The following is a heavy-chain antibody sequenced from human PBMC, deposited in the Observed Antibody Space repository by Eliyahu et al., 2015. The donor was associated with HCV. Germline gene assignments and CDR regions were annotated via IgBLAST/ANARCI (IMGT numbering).Heavy chain of an antibody. J-gene: IGHJ5*02. CDR1: GGSIXTYY. V-gene: IGHV4-59*01. CDR2: IHYSGST. Sequence: QVQLQESGPGLVKPSETLSLTCTVPGGSIXTYYWGWIRQPPGKGLEWIGYIHYSGSTNYNPSLKSRVTISIDTSKNQFSLNLTSVTAADTAMYYCASGGGGIAVTGTGGWFDPWGQGTLVTVSS. D-gene: IGHD6-19*01. CDR3: ASGGGGIAVTGTGGWFDP.